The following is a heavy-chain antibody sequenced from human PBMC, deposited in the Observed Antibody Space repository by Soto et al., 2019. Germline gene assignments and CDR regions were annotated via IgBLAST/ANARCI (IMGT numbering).Heavy chain of an antibody. CDR3: ARGQDYDFWSGYYLDYYYYYMDV. CDR2: IKQDGSEK. CDR1: GFTFSSYW. Sequence: GGLLRLSCAASGFTFSSYWMSCVRQAPGKGLEWVANIKQDGSEKYYVDSVKGRFTISRDNAKNSLYLQMNSLRAEDTAVYYCARGQDYDFWSGYYLDYYYYYMDVWGKGTTVTVSS. D-gene: IGHD3-3*01. J-gene: IGHJ6*03. V-gene: IGHV3-7*01.